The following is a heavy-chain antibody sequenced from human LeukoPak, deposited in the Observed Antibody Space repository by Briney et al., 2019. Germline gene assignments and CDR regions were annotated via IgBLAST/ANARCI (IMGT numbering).Heavy chain of an antibody. Sequence: GGSLRLSCAASGFTFSGSDMHWVRQASGEGLEWVGRIRSKANNYATAYAASVKGRFTISRDDSKNTAYLQMNSLKTEDTAVYYCAKGIGLWLTYFDHWGQGTLVTASS. CDR3: AKGIGLWLTYFDH. J-gene: IGHJ4*02. V-gene: IGHV3-73*01. CDR1: GFTFSGSD. D-gene: IGHD5-18*01. CDR2: IRSKANNYAT.